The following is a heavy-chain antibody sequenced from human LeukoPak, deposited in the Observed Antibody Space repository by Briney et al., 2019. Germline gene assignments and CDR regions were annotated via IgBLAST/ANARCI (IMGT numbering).Heavy chain of an antibody. CDR1: GFTFSSYW. CDR2: IKQDGSEK. CDR3: ARDAAGRGVFNWFDP. Sequence: GGSLRLSCAASGFTFSSYWMSWVRQAPGKGLEWVANIKQDGSEKYYVDSVKGRFTISRDNAKNSLYLQMNSLRAEDTAVYYCARDAAGRGVFNWFDPLGPGNPGHRLL. J-gene: IGHJ5*02. V-gene: IGHV3-7*01. D-gene: IGHD6-13*01.